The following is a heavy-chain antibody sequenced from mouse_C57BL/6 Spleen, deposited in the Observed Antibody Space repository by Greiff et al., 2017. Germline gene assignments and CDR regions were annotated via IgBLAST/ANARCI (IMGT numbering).Heavy chain of an antibody. V-gene: IGHV5-4*01. CDR3: ARVELRWAMDY. D-gene: IGHD4-1*01. CDR2: ISDGGSYT. Sequence: EVQLQESGGGLVKPGGSLKLSCAASGFTFSSYAMSWVRQTPEKRLEWVATISDGGSYTYYQNNVKGRFTISRANAKNNLYLQMGHLKSEDTAVYYCARVELRWAMDYWGQGTSVTVAS. J-gene: IGHJ4*01. CDR1: GFTFSSYA.